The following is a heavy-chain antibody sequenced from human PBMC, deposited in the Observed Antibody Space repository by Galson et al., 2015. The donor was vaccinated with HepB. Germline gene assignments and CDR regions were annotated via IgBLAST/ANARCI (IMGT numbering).Heavy chain of an antibody. Sequence: QSGAEVKKPGESLKISCKGSGYSFTSYWIGWVRQMPGKGLEWMGIIYPGDSDTRYSPSFQGQVTISADKSISTAYLQWSGLKASDTAMYYCARRALGELSPSWFDPWGQGTLVTVSS. CDR1: GYSFTSYW. V-gene: IGHV5-51*01. CDR2: IYPGDSDT. CDR3: ARRALGELSPSWFDP. D-gene: IGHD3-10*01. J-gene: IGHJ5*02.